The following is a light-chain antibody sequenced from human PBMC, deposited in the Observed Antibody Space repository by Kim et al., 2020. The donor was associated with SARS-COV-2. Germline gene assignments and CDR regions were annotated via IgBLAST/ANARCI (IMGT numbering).Light chain of an antibody. V-gene: IGKV3-20*01. CDR2: GAS. J-gene: IGKJ4*02. CDR3: QQYGSSPRT. CDR1: QWVSSSY. Sequence: EIVLTQSPGTLSLSPGERATLSCRASQWVSSSYLAWYQQKPGQAPRLLIYGASSRATGIPDRFSGSGSGTDFTLTISRLEPEDFAVYYCQQYGSSPRTFGEGTKVGIK.